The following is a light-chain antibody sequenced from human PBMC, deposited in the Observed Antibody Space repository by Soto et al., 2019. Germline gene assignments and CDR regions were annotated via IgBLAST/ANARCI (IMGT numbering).Light chain of an antibody. CDR1: GSYVGAYNL. Sequence: AERSAGSECPGQSMPFTCTGTGSYVGAYNLVSWYQQHPGKAPKLIICEVNTRPSGISNRFSGSKSGDTASLTISGLQAEDEADYFCCSYAGTVAYVFGTGTKVTVL. V-gene: IGLV2-23*02. CDR3: CSYAGTVAYV. CDR2: EVN. J-gene: IGLJ1*01.